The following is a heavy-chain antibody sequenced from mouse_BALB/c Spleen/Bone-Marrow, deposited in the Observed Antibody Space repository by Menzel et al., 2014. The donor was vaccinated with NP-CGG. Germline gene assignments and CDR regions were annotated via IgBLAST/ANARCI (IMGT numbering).Heavy chain of an antibody. D-gene: IGHD1-1*01. CDR1: GFNIXDTY. Sequence: EVNVVESGAELVKPGASVKLSCTASGFNIXDTYMHWVKQRPEQGLEWIGRIDPANGNTKYDPKFQGKATITADTSSNTAYLQLSSLTSEDTAVYYCARYNYGSSQFAYWGQGTLVTVST. CDR2: IDPANGNT. V-gene: IGHV14-3*02. CDR3: ARYNYGSSQFAY. J-gene: IGHJ3*01.